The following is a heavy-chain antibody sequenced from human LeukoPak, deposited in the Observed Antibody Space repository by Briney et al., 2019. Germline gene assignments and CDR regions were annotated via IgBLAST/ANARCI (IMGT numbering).Heavy chain of an antibody. Sequence: ASVKVSCKASGYTFTSYDINWVRQATGQGLEWMGWMNPHTGNTGYAQNFHGRVTMTRDISTSTAYMELNSLTFEDTAVYYCARGQFPDYWGQGTLVTVSS. V-gene: IGHV1-8*02. J-gene: IGHJ4*02. CDR2: MNPHTGNT. CDR1: GYTFTSYD. CDR3: ARGQFPDY.